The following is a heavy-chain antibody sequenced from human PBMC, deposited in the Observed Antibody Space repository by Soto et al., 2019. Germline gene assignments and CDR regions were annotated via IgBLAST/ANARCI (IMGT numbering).Heavy chain of an antibody. CDR1: GFTFTNNG. J-gene: IGHJ6*02. V-gene: IGHV3-30*18. CDR3: AKDLRQGASGATVYGMDV. D-gene: IGHD5-12*01. CDR2: VSHDGRKT. Sequence: QVLLVESGGGDVQPGTSLRLSCVASGFTFTNNGMHWVRQAPGKGLEWVALVSHDGRKTFYADSVKGRLTIYRDNSKSTVYLHMSNLRPEATAVYQCAKDLRQGASGATVYGMDVWGQGTKVTVSS.